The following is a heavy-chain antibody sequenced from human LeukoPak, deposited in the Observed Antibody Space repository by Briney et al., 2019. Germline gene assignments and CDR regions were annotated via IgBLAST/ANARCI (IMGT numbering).Heavy chain of an antibody. CDR2: ISSSGGTT. CDR3: AKDRSPFDP. J-gene: IGHJ5*02. V-gene: IGHV3-23*01. Sequence: GGSLRLSCAASGFTFSSYAMSWVRQAPGKGLEWVSTISSSGGTTYYADSVKGRFTISRDNSKNTLYLQMNSLRAEDTAIYSCAKDRSPFDPWGQGTLVTVSS. CDR1: GFTFSSYA.